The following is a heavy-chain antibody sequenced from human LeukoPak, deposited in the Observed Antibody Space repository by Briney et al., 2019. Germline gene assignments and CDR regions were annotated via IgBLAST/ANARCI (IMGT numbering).Heavy chain of an antibody. Sequence: WVRQAPGKGLEWIGSIYYTGTTYYNPSLNYRVTISVDTSKNQFSLRLTSVTAADTAVYYCARDSIRVQTGTTPWGRGTLVTVSS. V-gene: IGHV4-39*07. CDR2: IYYTGTT. CDR3: ARDSIRVQTGTTP. J-gene: IGHJ5*02. D-gene: IGHD1-1*01.